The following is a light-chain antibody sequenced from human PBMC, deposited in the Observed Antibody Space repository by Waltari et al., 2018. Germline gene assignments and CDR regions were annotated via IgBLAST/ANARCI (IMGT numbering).Light chain of an antibody. CDR2: GAS. CDR3: HQYNRWPRT. J-gene: IGKJ1*01. CDR1: QSVSNT. Sequence: EIVMTQSPATLSVSPGERATLSCRASQSVSNTLAWYQQKPGQTPRLLIYGASIRATGIPARFSGSGSGTEFTLTISRLQSEDFAVYYCHQYNRWPRTFGQGTKVEIK. V-gene: IGKV3D-15*01.